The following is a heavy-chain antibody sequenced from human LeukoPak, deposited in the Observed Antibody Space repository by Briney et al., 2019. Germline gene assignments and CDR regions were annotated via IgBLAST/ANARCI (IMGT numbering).Heavy chain of an antibody. CDR2: IYYSGDT. Sequence: SETLSLTCTVSGGSISTYPWSWLRQPPGKGLEWIGYIYYSGDTNYNRSLKSRVTISIDTSKNHFSLKLSSVTAADTAVYYCAMGWPFDYWGQGTLVTVSS. J-gene: IGHJ4*02. CDR1: GGSISTYP. CDR3: AMGWPFDY. V-gene: IGHV4-59*01.